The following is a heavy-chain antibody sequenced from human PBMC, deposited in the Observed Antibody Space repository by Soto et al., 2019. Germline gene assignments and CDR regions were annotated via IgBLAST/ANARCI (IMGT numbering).Heavy chain of an antibody. CDR2: ISAYNGNT. V-gene: IGHV1-18*04. CDR1: GYTFTNYG. CDR3: ARHFDITGYNFDY. D-gene: IGHD3-22*01. Sequence: ASVKVSCKASGYTFTNYGFSWVRQAPGQGLEWMGWISAYNGNTNYAQKLQGRVTMTTDTSTTTAYMELRSLRYDDTAVYYCARHFDITGYNFDYWGQGTLVTVSS. J-gene: IGHJ4*02.